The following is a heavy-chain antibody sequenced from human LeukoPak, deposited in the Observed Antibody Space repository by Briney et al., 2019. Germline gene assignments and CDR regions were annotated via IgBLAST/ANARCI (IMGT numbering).Heavy chain of an antibody. CDR3: ARDGAFRIYDY. D-gene: IGHD3-3*02. J-gene: IGHJ4*02. CDR2: IKQDGNEK. Sequence: GGSLRLSCAASGFTLSNYWMTWVRQAPGKGLEWVASIKQDGNEKYYVDSVKGRFTISRDNARNSLYLQMSSLRADDTAVYYCARDGAFRIYDYWGQGTLVTVSS. V-gene: IGHV3-7*01. CDR1: GFTLSNYW.